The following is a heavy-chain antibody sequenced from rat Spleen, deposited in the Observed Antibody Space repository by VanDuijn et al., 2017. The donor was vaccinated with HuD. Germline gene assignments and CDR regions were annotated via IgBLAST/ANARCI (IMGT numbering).Heavy chain of an antibody. Sequence: EVQLVESGGGLVRPGRSLKLSCEASGFIFSDYYMAWVRQAPTKGLEWVATISSDGRRNYYRDSVKGRFTISRDNAKSTLYLLMDSLRSEDTATYYCVRQDTSGYSNWFAYWGQGVMVTVSP. D-gene: IGHD4-3*01. V-gene: IGHV5S10*01. CDR3: VRQDTSGYSNWFAY. CDR1: GFIFSDYY. J-gene: IGHJ2*01. CDR2: ISSDGRRN.